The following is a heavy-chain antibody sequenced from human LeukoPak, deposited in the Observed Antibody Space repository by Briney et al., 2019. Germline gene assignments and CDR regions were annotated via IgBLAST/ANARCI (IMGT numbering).Heavy chain of an antibody. D-gene: IGHD2-15*01. CDR3: ARVDWSGGNCYLGLHFDY. CDR2: IYYSGST. V-gene: IGHV4-38-2*01. Sequence: SETLSLTCAVSGYSITSGYYWGWIRQPPGKGLEWIGNIYYSGSTYYNPSLKSRVSISVDTSKNQFSLKLNSVTAADTAVYYCARVDWSGGNCYLGLHFDYWGQGTLVTVSS. CDR1: GYSITSGYY. J-gene: IGHJ4*02.